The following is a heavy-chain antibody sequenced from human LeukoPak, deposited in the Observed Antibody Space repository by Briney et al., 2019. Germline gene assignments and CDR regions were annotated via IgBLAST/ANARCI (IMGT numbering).Heavy chain of an antibody. Sequence: GGSLRLSCAASGFTFSSYAMHWVRQAPGKGLEYVSAISSNGGSTYYANSVKGRFTISRDNSKNTLYLQMNSLREEDTAVYYCAKDPYYYDDRGYYGYMDVRGKGTTVTISS. CDR2: ISSNGGST. CDR1: GFTFSSYA. V-gene: IGHV3-64*01. CDR3: AKDPYYYDDRGYYGYMDV. J-gene: IGHJ6*03. D-gene: IGHD3-22*01.